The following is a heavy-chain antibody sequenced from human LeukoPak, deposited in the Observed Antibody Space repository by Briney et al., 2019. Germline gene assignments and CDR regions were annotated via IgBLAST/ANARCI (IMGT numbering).Heavy chain of an antibody. CDR2: IIPIFGTA. J-gene: IGHJ4*02. CDR1: GGTFSSYA. D-gene: IGHD3-22*01. Sequence: SVKVSCKASGGTFSSYAISWVRQAPGQGLEWMGRIIPIFGTANYAQKFQGRVTITTDESTSTAYMEPSSLRSEDTAVYYCASHPYYDSSGTNAGYWGQGTLVTVSS. V-gene: IGHV1-69*05. CDR3: ASHPYYDSSGTNAGY.